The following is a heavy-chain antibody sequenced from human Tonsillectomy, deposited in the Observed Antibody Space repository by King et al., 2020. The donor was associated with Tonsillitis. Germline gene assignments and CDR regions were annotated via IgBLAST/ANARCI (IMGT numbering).Heavy chain of an antibody. D-gene: IGHD4-17*01. V-gene: IGHV1-3*01. CDR3: ARDNGNGDYTWWFDP. CDR1: GYTFTTYT. CDR2: INAGNGTT. Sequence: QLVQSGAEVKKPGASVKVYCQASGYTFTTYTIHWVRQAPGQRLEWMGWINAGNGTTKSSQKFQGRVTITRDTSATTAYMEVSSLRSEDTAVYYCARDNGNGDYTWWFDPWGQGTLVTVSS. J-gene: IGHJ5*02.